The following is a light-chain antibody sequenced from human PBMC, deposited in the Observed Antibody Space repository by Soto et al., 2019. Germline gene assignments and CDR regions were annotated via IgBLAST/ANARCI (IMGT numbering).Light chain of an antibody. Sequence: QSVLTQPASVSGSPGQSITISCTGTSSDVGYYDFVSWYQQHPGKAPKLIIYEVSNRPSGLSDRFSASKSGNTASLTISGLQAEDEADYHCSSYSGSTAFYVLGTGTKVTVL. CDR1: SSDVGYYDF. J-gene: IGLJ1*01. CDR2: EVS. CDR3: SSYSGSTAFYV. V-gene: IGLV2-14*01.